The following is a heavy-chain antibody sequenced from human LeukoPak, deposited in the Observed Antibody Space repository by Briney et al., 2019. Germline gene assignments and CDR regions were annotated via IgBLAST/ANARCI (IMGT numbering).Heavy chain of an antibody. J-gene: IGHJ6*03. Sequence: GGSLRLSCAASGFTFSSYSMNWVRQAPGKGLEWVSSISSSSSYIYYADSVKGRFTISRDNAKNSLYLQMNSLRAEDTAVYYCARSSITMVPGVIKSTTSWYHYYNMDVWGKGTTVTVSS. CDR2: ISSSSSYI. D-gene: IGHD3-10*01. V-gene: IGHV3-21*01. CDR3: ARSSITMVPGVIKSTTSWYHYYNMDV. CDR1: GFTFSSYS.